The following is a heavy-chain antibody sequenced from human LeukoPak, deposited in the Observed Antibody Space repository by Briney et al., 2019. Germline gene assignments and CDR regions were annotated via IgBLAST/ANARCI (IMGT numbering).Heavy chain of an antibody. CDR3: AGPIEGRGYDYPVFDY. CDR2: IYYRGST. D-gene: IGHD5-12*01. J-gene: IGHJ4*02. V-gene: IGHV4-39*01. CDR1: GGSISSGSFY. Sequence: SETLSLTCTVSGGSISSGSFYWGWIRQPPGKGLEWIGSIYYRGSTFYNPSLTSRVTMSVDTPKNQLSLRLSSVTAADTAVYFCAGPIEGRGYDYPVFDYWGQGTLVTVSS.